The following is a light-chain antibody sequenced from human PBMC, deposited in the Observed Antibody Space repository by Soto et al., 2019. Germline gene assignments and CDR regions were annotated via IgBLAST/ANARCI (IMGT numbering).Light chain of an antibody. Sequence: EIGLTQSPGTLSLSPGERGTLSFMGIQSVSSYYLAWYQQKPGQAPRPLIYGASSRATGIPDRFSGSGSGTDFTLTIRRLEPEDFAVYYCQQYGSSYPWTFGQGTKVDI. V-gene: IGKV3-20*01. J-gene: IGKJ1*01. CDR3: QQYGSSYPWT. CDR2: GAS. CDR1: QSVSSYY.